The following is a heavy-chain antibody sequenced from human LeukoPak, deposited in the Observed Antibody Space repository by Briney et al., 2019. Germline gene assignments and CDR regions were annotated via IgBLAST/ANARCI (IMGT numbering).Heavy chain of an antibody. CDR1: GFTFSSYG. J-gene: IGHJ4*02. Sequence: GGSLRLSCAASGFTFSSYGMHWVRQAPGKGLEWVAVISYDGSNKYYADSVKGRFTISRDNSKNTLYLQMNSLRAEDTAVYYCARGSKVATIFPFDYWGQGTLVTVSS. CDR2: ISYDGSNK. CDR3: ARGSKVATIFPFDY. V-gene: IGHV3-30*19. D-gene: IGHD5-12*01.